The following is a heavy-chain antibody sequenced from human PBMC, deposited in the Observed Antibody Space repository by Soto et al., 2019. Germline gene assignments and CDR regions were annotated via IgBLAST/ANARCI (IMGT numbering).Heavy chain of an antibody. CDR2: IIPIFGTA. Sequence: GASVKVSCKASGGTFSSYAISWVRQAPGQGLEWMGGIIPIFGTANYARKFQGRVTITADESTSTAYMELSSLRSEDTAVYYCARCIVGATSSFSPYYYYYGMDFWGQGTTVTVSS. D-gene: IGHD1-26*01. V-gene: IGHV1-69*13. CDR1: GGTFSSYA. CDR3: ARCIVGATSSFSPYYYYYGMDF. J-gene: IGHJ6*02.